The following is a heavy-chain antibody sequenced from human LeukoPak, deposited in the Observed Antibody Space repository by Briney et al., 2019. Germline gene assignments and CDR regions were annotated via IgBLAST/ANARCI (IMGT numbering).Heavy chain of an antibody. CDR1: GFTFSSYS. D-gene: IGHD1-20*01. V-gene: IGHV3-21*01. J-gene: IGHJ3*02. CDR3: ASYANLKDAFGI. Sequence: MAGGSLRLSYAASGFTFSSYSMNWVRQAPGKGLEWVSSISSSSSYIYYADSVKGRFTISRDNAKNSLYLQMNSLRAEDTAVYYCASYANLKDAFGIWGQGTMVTVSS. CDR2: ISSSSSYI.